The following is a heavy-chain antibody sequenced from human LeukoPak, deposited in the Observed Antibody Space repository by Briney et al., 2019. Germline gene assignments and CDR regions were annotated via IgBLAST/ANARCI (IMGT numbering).Heavy chain of an antibody. Sequence: GGSLRLSCAASGFTFSSYWMHWVRQAPGKGLVWVSRIKSDGSTNYADSVKGRLTISRDNAKNTLSLQMNSLRAEDTGVYYCARAPSEIGGYYPEYFRHWGQGTLVTVSS. CDR3: ARAPSEIGGYYPEYFRH. CDR2: IKSDGST. CDR1: GFTFSSYW. V-gene: IGHV3-74*01. D-gene: IGHD3-22*01. J-gene: IGHJ1*01.